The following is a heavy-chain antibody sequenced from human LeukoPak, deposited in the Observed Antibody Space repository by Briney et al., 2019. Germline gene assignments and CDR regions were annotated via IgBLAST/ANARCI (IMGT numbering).Heavy chain of an antibody. CDR1: GFTFSGYG. J-gene: IGHJ4*02. D-gene: IGHD5-18*01. V-gene: IGHV3-30*02. Sequence: GGSLRLSCAASGFTFSGYGIHWVRQAPGKGLEWVAFIRSDGSKEFYADSVKGRFTISRDNSKNTLYLQVNSLRVEDTAVYYCAKGYGYYFDYWGQGTLVIASS. CDR3: AKGYGYYFDY. CDR2: IRSDGSKE.